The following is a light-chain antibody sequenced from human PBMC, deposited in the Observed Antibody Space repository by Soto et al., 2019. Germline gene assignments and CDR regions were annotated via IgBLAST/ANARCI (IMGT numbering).Light chain of an antibody. J-gene: IGLJ2*01. V-gene: IGLV2-14*01. CDR1: SXNIGNYYV. Sequence: QSVLTQPASVSGSPGQSVTISCSGTSXNIGNYYVVCWYQHPPRKPTKLIIYEVSNRPLGVSTRFSSSKSGTTVGLTISRLQAEDEDDYFCTEYASRSFLVFGGGTKVTVL. CDR2: EVS. CDR3: TEYASRSFLV.